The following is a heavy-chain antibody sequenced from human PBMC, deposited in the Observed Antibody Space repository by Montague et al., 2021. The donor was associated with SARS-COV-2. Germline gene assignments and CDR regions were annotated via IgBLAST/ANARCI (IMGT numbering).Heavy chain of an antibody. Sequence: TLSLTCTVSGGSISSSSYYWGWIRQHPGKGLEWIGYVYYTGSSYYNPTLRSRLTISVDTSKNQFSLKLNSVTAAETAVYYCARGGRAYCSGGSCYFVFDYWGQGTLVTVSS. D-gene: IGHD2-15*01. CDR1: GGSISSSSYY. CDR2: VYYTGSS. V-gene: IGHV4-31*03. J-gene: IGHJ4*02. CDR3: ARGGRAYCSGGSCYFVFDY.